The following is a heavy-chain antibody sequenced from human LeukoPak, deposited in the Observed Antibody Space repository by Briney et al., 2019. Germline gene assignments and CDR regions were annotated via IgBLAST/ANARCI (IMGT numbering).Heavy chain of an antibody. J-gene: IGHJ6*02. D-gene: IGHD5-18*01. CDR2: IYSGGST. CDR1: GFTVSSNY. Sequence: PGGSLRLSCAASGFTVSSNYMSWARQAPGKGLEWVSVIYSGGSTYYADSVKGRFTISRDNSKNTLYLQMNSLRAEDTAVYYCARVDTAMVNYGMDVWGQGTTVTVSS. V-gene: IGHV3-66*02. CDR3: ARVDTAMVNYGMDV.